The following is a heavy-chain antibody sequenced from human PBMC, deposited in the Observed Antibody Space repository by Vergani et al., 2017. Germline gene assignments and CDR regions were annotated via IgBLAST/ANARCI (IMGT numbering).Heavy chain of an antibody. D-gene: IGHD2/OR15-2a*01. Sequence: QVQMQESGPGLVKTSETLSLTCSASGAPISYWCWSWLRQPAGKGLEWIGRLCPSGSTNYKPSLKSRVTMSIDTSKNQFSLKLTSVTAADTAVYFCARAGLPFYAFYMDVWGKGITVTVSS. V-gene: IGHV4-4*07. J-gene: IGHJ6*03. CDR1: GAPISYWC. CDR3: ARAGLPFYAFYMDV. CDR2: LCPSGST.